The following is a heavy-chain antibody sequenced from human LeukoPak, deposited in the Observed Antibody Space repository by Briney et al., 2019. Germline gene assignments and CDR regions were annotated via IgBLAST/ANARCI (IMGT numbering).Heavy chain of an antibody. CDR1: GFSLSTSGVG. V-gene: IGHV2-5*02. Sequence: KESGPTLVKPTQTLTLTCTFSGFSLSTSGVGVGWIRQPPGKALEWLALIYWDDDKRYSPSLKSRLTITKDTSKNQVVLTMTNMDPVDTATYYCAQAKLYDYYDSSGPAEHFQHWGQGTLVTVSS. CDR3: AQAKLYDYYDSSGPAEHFQH. D-gene: IGHD3-22*01. J-gene: IGHJ1*01. CDR2: IYWDDDK.